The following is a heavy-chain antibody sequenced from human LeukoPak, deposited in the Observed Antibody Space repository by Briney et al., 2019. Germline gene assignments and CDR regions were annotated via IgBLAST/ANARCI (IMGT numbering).Heavy chain of an antibody. D-gene: IGHD3-10*01. Sequence: PGGSLRLSCVASGFTFTKYGVHWVRQAPGKGLEWVGVIWYDGSYEYYGDSVKGRFAISRDNSKNTVYLQMNSLRAGDTAVYFCARDGRGLAVRGWIDTWGQGTVVSVSS. CDR2: IWYDGSYE. CDR1: GFTFTKYG. CDR3: ARDGRGLAVRGWIDT. J-gene: IGHJ5*02. V-gene: IGHV3-33*01.